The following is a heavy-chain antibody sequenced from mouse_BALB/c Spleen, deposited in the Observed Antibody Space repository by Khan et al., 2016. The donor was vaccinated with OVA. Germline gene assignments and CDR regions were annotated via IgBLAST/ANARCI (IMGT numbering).Heavy chain of an antibody. V-gene: IGHV9-3*02. D-gene: IGHD1-1*01. J-gene: IGHJ4*01. Sequence: QIQLVQSGPELKKPGETVKISCKASGYTFTDYGMNWVKQAPGKGLKWMGWINPNTGESTFAEDFKGRFAFSLETSARTAYLQINNLKNEDTAIYFCARDDYYGRAYRNLDHYALDYWGQGTSVTVSS. CDR1: GYTFTDYG. CDR2: INPNTGES. CDR3: ARDDYYGRAYRNLDHYALDY.